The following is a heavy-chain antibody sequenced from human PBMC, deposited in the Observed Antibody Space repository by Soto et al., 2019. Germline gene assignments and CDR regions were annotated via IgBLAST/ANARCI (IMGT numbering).Heavy chain of an antibody. Sequence: GGSLRLSCAASGFTFSSYAMHWVRRAPGKGLEWVAVISYDGSNKYYADSVKGRFTISRDNSKNTLYLQMNSLRAEDTAVYYCARDGAVAGTYYYGMDVWGQGTTVTVSS. V-gene: IGHV3-30-3*01. CDR2: ISYDGSNK. J-gene: IGHJ6*02. CDR3: ARDGAVAGTYYYGMDV. CDR1: GFTFSSYA. D-gene: IGHD6-19*01.